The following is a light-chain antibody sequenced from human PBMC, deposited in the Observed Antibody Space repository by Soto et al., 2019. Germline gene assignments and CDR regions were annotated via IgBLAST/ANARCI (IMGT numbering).Light chain of an antibody. V-gene: IGKV1-39*01. CDR2: SAS. J-gene: IGKJ4*01. CDR1: QSISRY. Sequence: DLQMTQSPSSLSASVGDRVTITCRASQSISRYLNWYQQKPGKAPKLLIYSASSLQSEVPSRFSGSGSGTDFTLTISSLQPEDFATYYCQQSYRTTTFGGGTKVEIK. CDR3: QQSYRTTT.